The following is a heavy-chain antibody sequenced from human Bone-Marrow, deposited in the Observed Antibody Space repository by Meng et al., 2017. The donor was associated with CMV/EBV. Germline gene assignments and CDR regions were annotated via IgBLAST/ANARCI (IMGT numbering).Heavy chain of an antibody. CDR1: GFTFSSYA. J-gene: IGHJ4*02. CDR2: ISGSGGST. CDR3: AKGALAAAGLIDY. Sequence: GESLKISSAASGFTFSSYAMSWVRQAPGKGLEWVSAISGSGGSTYYADSVKGRFTISRDNSKNTLYLQMNSLRAEDTAVYYCAKGALAAAGLIDYWGQGTLVTVSS. V-gene: IGHV3-23*01. D-gene: IGHD6-13*01.